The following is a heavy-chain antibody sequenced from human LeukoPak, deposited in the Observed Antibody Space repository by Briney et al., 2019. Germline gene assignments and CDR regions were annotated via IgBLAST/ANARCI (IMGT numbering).Heavy chain of an antibody. D-gene: IGHD6-19*01. CDR2: ISGGSIT. V-gene: IGHV3-48*03. J-gene: IGHJ4*02. CDR1: GFTFSSYE. CDR3: ARTDAVAGTRGANDH. Sequence: PGGSLRLSCAASGFTFSSYEMNWVRQAPGKGLEWVSYISGGSITYYADSVKGRFTISRDNAKNSLYLQMNSLRADDTAVYYCARTDAVAGTRGANDHWGQGTLVTVSS.